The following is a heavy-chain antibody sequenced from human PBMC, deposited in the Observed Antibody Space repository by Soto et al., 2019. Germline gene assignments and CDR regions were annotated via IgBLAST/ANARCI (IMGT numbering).Heavy chain of an antibody. Sequence: GASLKISCKTSGYIFTTYWIGWVRQMPGKGLEWMAIIHPGGSDTRYSPSLQGQVTISADKSISTAYLQWSSLKASDTAMYYCATGIVTRYYGMDVWGQGTTVTVSS. CDR1: GYIFTTYW. CDR3: ATGIVTRYYGMDV. D-gene: IGHD4-4*01. V-gene: IGHV5-51*01. CDR2: IHPGGSDT. J-gene: IGHJ6*02.